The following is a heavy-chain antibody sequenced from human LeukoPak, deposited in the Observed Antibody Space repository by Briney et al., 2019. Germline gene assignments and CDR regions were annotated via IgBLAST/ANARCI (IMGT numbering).Heavy chain of an antibody. CDR1: GGSISSSSYY. Sequence: PSETLSLTCTVSGGSISSSSYYWGWIRQPPGKGLEWIGSIYYSGSTYYNPSLKSRVTISVDTSKNQFSLKLSSVTAADTAVYYCARKNWSSWYMRGNDFDYWGQGTLVTVSS. CDR2: IYYSGST. J-gene: IGHJ4*02. CDR3: ARKNWSSWYMRGNDFDY. D-gene: IGHD6-13*01. V-gene: IGHV4-39*07.